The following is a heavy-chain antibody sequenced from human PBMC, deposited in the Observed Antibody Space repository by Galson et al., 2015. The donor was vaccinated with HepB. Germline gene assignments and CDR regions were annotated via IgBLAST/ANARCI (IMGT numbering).Heavy chain of an antibody. D-gene: IGHD2-15*01. Sequence: PGKGLEWVSSISSTSSYIYYADSVKGRFTISRDNAKNSLYLQMNSLRAEDTAVYYCAREDVGYCSGGSCYSGYCDWFDPWGQGTLVTVSS. V-gene: IGHV3-21*01. CDR2: ISSTSSYI. CDR3: AREDVGYCSGGSCYSGYCDWFDP. J-gene: IGHJ5*02.